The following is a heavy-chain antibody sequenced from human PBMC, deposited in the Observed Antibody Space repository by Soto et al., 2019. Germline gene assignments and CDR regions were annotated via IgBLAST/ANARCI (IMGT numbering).Heavy chain of an antibody. Sequence: QITLKESGPTLVKPTQTLTLTCTFSGFSLSTSGVGVAWIRQPPGEALEWLALIYWDADKRYRPSLESRLTITKDTSKNQVVRTMTNMDSGDTATYYCAYLPCSGGSCYWFSFSGMDVWGQGTTVTVSS. CDR2: IYWDADK. V-gene: IGHV2-5*02. D-gene: IGHD2-15*01. CDR3: AYLPCSGGSCYWFSFSGMDV. J-gene: IGHJ6*02. CDR1: GFSLSTSGVG.